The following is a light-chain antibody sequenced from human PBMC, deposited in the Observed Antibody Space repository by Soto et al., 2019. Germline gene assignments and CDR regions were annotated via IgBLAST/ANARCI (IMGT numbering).Light chain of an antibody. CDR3: AAWDDSLSVV. V-gene: IGLV1-47*01. Sequence: QSVLTQPPSASGTPGQRVTISCCGSSSNIGSNYVYWYQQLPGTDPKLLIHRNNQRPSGVPDRFSGSKSGTSASLAISGLRSEYEADYYCAAWDDSLSVVFGGGTKVTVL. CDR1: SSNIGSNY. CDR2: RNN. J-gene: IGLJ2*01.